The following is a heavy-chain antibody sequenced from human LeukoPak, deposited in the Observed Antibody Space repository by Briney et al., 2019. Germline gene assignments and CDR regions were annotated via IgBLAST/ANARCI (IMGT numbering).Heavy chain of an antibody. CDR2: IYSGGST. V-gene: IGHV3-66*02. J-gene: IGHJ6*02. Sequence: GASLTLSCAASGFTVSSNYMSWVRQAPGEGLGWVSVIYSGGSTYYADSVKGRFTIFRDNSNNTLYLQMNSLRAEDTAVYYCERRNYYGSGIQYYYYGMDVWGQGTTVTVSS. D-gene: IGHD3-10*01. CDR3: ERRNYYGSGIQYYYYGMDV. CDR1: GFTVSSNY.